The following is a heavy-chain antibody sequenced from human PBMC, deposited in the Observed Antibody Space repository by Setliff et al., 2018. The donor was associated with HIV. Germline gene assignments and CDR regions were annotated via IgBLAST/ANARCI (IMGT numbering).Heavy chain of an antibody. CDR2: SLPMLGTA. CDR3: ARGRKYLTTVTSSYFYFMDV. J-gene: IGHJ6*03. Sequence: SVKVSCKASGGTFRSTAISWVRQAPGEGLEWMGRSLPMLGTANYAHQFQGRLTITADTSATTVYMELSSLKYGDAAVYYCARGRKYLTTVTSSYFYFMDVWGKGTTVTVSS. V-gene: IGHV1-69*04. D-gene: IGHD4-4*01. CDR1: GGTFRSTA.